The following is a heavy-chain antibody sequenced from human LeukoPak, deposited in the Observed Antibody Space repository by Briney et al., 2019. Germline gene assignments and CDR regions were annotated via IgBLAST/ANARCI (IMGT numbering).Heavy chain of an antibody. CDR2: IWYDGCNK. CDR1: GFIFSGYG. D-gene: IGHD5-24*01. Sequence: GGSLRLSCAASGFIFSGYGMHWVRQAPGKGLEWVAVIWYDGCNKYYADSVKGRFTISRDNSKNTLYLQMNSLRAEDTAVFYCARGNFRRDGYNFDYWGQGTLVTVSS. V-gene: IGHV3-33*01. J-gene: IGHJ4*02. CDR3: ARGNFRRDGYNFDY.